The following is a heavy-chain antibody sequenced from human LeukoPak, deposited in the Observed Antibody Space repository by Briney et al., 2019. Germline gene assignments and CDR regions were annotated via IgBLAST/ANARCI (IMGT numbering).Heavy chain of an antibody. CDR1: GDSITGYY. Sequence: SETLSLTCSVSGDSITGYYWGWIRQPPGKGLEWIGSIYYSGSTYYNPSLKSRVTISIDTSKNQFSLKLSSVTAADTAVYFCARVAAAGNYYFDYWGQGTLVTVSS. CDR3: ARVAAAGNYYFDY. D-gene: IGHD6-13*01. CDR2: IYYSGST. J-gene: IGHJ4*02. V-gene: IGHV4-39*07.